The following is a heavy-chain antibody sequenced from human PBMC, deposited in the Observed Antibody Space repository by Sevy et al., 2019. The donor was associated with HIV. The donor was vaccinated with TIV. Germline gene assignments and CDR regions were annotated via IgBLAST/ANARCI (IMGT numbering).Heavy chain of an antibody. CDR1: GFTFCSYA. V-gene: IGHV3-30*09. CDR3: ARVGVSYCTDDCYHRYDY. D-gene: IGHD2-21*02. J-gene: IGHJ4*02. Sequence: GGSLRLSCSASGFTFCSYALLWVRQAPGKGLEWVSLISYDGRYKYYSDSVKGRFAISRDESKTTLFLQMESLRTEDTAIYYCARVGVSYCTDDCYHRYDYWGRGTLVTVSS. CDR2: ISYDGRYK.